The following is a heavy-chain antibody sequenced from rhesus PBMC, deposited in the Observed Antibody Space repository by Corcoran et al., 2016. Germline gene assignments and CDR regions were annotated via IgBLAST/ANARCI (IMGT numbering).Heavy chain of an antibody. J-gene: IGHJ3*01. CDR2: IYGRSEST. Sequence: QVQLQESGPGVVKPSETLSLTCAVSGGSISSGYDWSWIRQPPGKGLEWIGYIYGRSESTNSNPSLKNRVPISKDASKTQFSLKLSSVTAADTAVYYCARPHSSGWADAFDFWGQGLRVTVSS. CDR1: GGSISSGYD. CDR3: ARPHSSGWADAFDF. D-gene: IGHD6-31*01. V-gene: IGHV4-76*01.